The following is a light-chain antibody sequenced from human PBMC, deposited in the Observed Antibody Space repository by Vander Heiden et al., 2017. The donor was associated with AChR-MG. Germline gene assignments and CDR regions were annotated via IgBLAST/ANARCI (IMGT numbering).Light chain of an antibody. CDR3: QSYDSSNHWV. J-gene: IGLJ3*02. V-gene: IGLV6-57*02. CDR2: EDN. Sequence: NFMLTQPHSVSESPGKTVTISCTGSSGSIASNYVQWYQQRPGSAPTTVIYEDNQRPSGAPDRFSGSIDSSSNSASPTISGLKTEDEADYYCQSYDSSNHWVFGGGTKLTVL. CDR1: SGSIASNY.